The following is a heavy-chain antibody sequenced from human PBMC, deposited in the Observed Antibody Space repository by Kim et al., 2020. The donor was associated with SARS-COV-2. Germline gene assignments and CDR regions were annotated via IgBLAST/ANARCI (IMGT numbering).Heavy chain of an antibody. Sequence: GGSLRLSCAASGFTFSSYAMHWVRQAPGKGLEWVAVISYDGSNKYYADSVKGRFTISRDNSKNTLYLQMNSLRAEDTAVYYCAGHCSSISCQGYYGMDVWGQGTTVTVSS. CDR1: GFTFSSYA. CDR2: ISYDGSNK. D-gene: IGHD2-2*01. V-gene: IGHV3-30*04. J-gene: IGHJ6*02. CDR3: AGHCSSISCQGYYGMDV.